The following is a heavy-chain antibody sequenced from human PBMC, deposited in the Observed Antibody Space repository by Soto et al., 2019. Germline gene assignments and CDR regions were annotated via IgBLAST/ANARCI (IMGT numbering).Heavy chain of an antibody. V-gene: IGHV1-2*02. CDR2: IDPRNGGT. J-gene: IGHJ4*02. D-gene: IGHD2-21*01. CDR3: ARVLYRNGIHA. CDR1: GYIFSDYY. Sequence: QVQLVQSGSDVKKPGASFTVSCKASGYIFSDYYIHWVRQAPGQGLEWMGWIDPRNGGTKYAQKFQDRLTMTTDTSTSTAFMELRRLRVDDTAVFFCARVLYRNGIHAWGQGTLVTVSS.